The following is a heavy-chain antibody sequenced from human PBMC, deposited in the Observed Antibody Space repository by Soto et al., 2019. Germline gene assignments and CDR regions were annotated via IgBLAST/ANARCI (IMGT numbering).Heavy chain of an antibody. J-gene: IGHJ4*02. V-gene: IGHV3-30*18. Sequence: GGSLRLSCAASGFTFSSYGMHWVRQAPGKGLEWVAVISYDGSNKYYADSVKGRFTISRDNSKNTLYLQMNSLRAEDTAVYYCAKLLVARDNLPDYWGQGTLVTVSS. D-gene: IGHD1-20*01. CDR2: ISYDGSNK. CDR3: AKLLVARDNLPDY. CDR1: GFTFSSYG.